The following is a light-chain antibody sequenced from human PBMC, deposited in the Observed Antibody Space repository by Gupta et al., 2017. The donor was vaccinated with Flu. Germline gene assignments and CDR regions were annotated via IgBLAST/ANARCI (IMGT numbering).Light chain of an antibody. CDR1: QSVLYSSNNKNY. CDR3: QQDASTPFT. V-gene: IGKV4-1*01. CDR2: WAS. J-gene: IGKJ3*01. Sequence: DSVMTQSPDFLAVSLGERPTINCKSSQSVLYSSNNKNYLAWHQQKPGQPPKLLIYWASTRVSGVPDRFSGGGSGTDFTLTISSLQAEDVAVYYCQQDASTPFTFGPGTKVDIK.